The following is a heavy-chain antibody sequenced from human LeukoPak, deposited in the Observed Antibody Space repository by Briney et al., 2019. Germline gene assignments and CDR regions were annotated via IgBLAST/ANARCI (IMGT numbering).Heavy chain of an antibody. Sequence: GASVTLSCKASGYTFTSYGISWVRQAPGQGLEWMGCISAYNGNTNYAQNLQGRVTMTTDTSTSTAYMELRSLRSDDTAVYNCARRGPAATNWLDPWGQGTLVSVSS. CDR2: ISAYNGNT. D-gene: IGHD2-2*01. V-gene: IGHV1-18*01. CDR1: GYTFTSYG. CDR3: ARRGPAATNWLDP. J-gene: IGHJ5*02.